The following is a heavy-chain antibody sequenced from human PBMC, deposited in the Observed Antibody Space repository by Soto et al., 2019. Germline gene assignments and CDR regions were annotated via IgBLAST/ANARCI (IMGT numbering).Heavy chain of an antibody. V-gene: IGHV1-18*04. CDR3: AQDPRWNDGWVATRDCY. CDR1: GYTFTSYG. CDR2: INPYNGNT. D-gene: IGHD1-1*01. J-gene: IGHJ4*02. Sequence: QVQLVQSGGEVKKPGASVKVSCQASGYTFTSYGISWVRQAPGQGLEWMGWINPYNGNTNYAQKLQGRVTMTTDSSTSTAYMDLTSLRAEDTAVYYCAQDPRWNDGWVATRDCYWGQGTLVTVSS.